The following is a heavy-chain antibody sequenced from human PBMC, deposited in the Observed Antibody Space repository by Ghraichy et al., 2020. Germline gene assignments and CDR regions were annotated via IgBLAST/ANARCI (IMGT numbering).Heavy chain of an antibody. Sequence: SQTLSLTCTVSGGSISTYYWSWIRQPPGKGLEWIGYISYSGSTNYNPSLKSRATISVDTSKNQLSLKLNSVTAADTAVYHCARRRAEDTAFEYFDLWGRGTLVTVSS. V-gene: IGHV4-59*08. J-gene: IGHJ2*01. D-gene: IGHD5-18*01. CDR3: ARRRAEDTAFEYFDL. CDR2: ISYSGST. CDR1: GGSISTYY.